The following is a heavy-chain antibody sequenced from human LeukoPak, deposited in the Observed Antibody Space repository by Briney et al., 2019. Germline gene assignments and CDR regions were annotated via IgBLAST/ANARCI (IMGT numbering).Heavy chain of an antibody. D-gene: IGHD6-6*01. CDR3: ARSSRYYYYYYYMDV. CDR2: IYYSGST. V-gene: IGHV4-59*12. CDR1: GGSISSYY. Sequence: PSETLSLTCTVSGGSISSYYWSWIRQPPGKGLEWIGYIYYSGSTNYNPSLKSRVTISVDTSKNQFSLKLSSVTAADTAVYYCARSSRYYYYYYYMDVWGKGTTVTVSS. J-gene: IGHJ6*03.